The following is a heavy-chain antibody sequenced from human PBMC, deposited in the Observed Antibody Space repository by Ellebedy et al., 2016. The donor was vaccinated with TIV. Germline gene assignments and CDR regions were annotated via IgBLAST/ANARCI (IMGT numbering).Heavy chain of an antibody. CDR2: IIPIFGTA. D-gene: IGHD4-23*01. CDR3: ARDPHYGGNSVGANAFDI. CDR1: GGTFSSYA. V-gene: IGHV1-69*13. J-gene: IGHJ3*02. Sequence: SVKVSXXASGGTFSSYAISWVRQAPGQGLEWMGGIIPIFGTANYAQKFQGRVTITADESTSTAYMELSSLRSEDTAVYYCARDPHYGGNSVGANAFDIWGQGTMVTVSS.